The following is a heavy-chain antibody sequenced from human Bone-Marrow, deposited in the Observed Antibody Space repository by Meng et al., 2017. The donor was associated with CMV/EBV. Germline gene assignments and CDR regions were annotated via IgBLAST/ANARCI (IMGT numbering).Heavy chain of an antibody. J-gene: IGHJ6*01. CDR3: AKSHYDFWPYYYYGMDV. CDR1: GFTFGTYA. Sequence: GGSLRLSCAASGFTFGTYAMSWVRQAPGKGLEWVSGIIGSGVTTYYADSVKGRFTISRDNSKNTLYLQMNSLRAEDTAVYYCAKSHYDFWPYYYYGMDVWGQGNTVNFYS. D-gene: IGHD3-3*01. CDR2: IIGSGVTT. V-gene: IGHV3-23*01.